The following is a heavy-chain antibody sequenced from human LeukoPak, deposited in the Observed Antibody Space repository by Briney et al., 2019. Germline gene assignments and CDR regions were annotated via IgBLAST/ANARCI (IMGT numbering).Heavy chain of an antibody. V-gene: IGHV4-39*07. CDR2: IYYSGST. Sequence: PSETLSLTCTVSGGSISSSSYYWGWIRQPPGKGLEWIGSIYYSGSTYYNPSLKSRVTISVDTSKNQFSLKLSSVTAADTAVYYCARDRDGSGSYYVYWGQGTLVTVSS. D-gene: IGHD3-10*01. CDR3: ARDRDGSGSYYVY. J-gene: IGHJ4*02. CDR1: GGSISSSSYY.